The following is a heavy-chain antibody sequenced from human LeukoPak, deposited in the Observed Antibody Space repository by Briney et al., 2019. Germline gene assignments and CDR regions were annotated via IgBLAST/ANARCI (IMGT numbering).Heavy chain of an antibody. V-gene: IGHV4-30-4*01. D-gene: IGHD3-9*01. CDR2: IYYSGST. CDR3: ARDDILTGYPAGYFDY. CDR1: GGSISSGDYY. Sequence: SGTLSLTCTVSGGSISSGDYYWSWIRQPPGKGLEWIGYIYYSGSTCYNPSLKSRVTISVDTSKNQFSLKLSSVTAADTAVYYCARDDILTGYPAGYFDYWGQGTLVTVSS. J-gene: IGHJ4*02.